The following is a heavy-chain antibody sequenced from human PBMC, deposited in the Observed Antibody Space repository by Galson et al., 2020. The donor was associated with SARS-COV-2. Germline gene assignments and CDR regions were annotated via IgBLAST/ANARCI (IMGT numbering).Heavy chain of an antibody. D-gene: IGHD1-26*01. V-gene: IGHV3-21*01. J-gene: IGHJ6*02. Sequence: GGSLRLSCAASGFPFISYSMMWVRQPPGKGLEWVASISAGSSYIDYADSVKGRFTMSRDNAKNSLSLQMSSLRVEDTAVYYCARLGDMATTPASDFYYGLDVWGQGTTVTVSS. CDR2: ISAGSSYI. CDR1: GFPFISYS. CDR3: ARLGDMATTPASDFYYGLDV.